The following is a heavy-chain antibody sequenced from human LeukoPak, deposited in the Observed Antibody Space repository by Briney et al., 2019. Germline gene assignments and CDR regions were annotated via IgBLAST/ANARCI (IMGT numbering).Heavy chain of an antibody. D-gene: IGHD3-16*02. Sequence: GGSLRLSCAASGFTFSSYSMNWVRQAPGKGLEWVPSISSSSSYIYYADSVKGRFTIPRDNAKNTLYLQMNSLRAEDTAVYYCARGLVDVWGSYRFYSFDYWGQGTLVTVSS. V-gene: IGHV3-21*01. CDR3: ARGLVDVWGSYRFYSFDY. CDR2: ISSSSSYI. CDR1: GFTFSSYS. J-gene: IGHJ4*02.